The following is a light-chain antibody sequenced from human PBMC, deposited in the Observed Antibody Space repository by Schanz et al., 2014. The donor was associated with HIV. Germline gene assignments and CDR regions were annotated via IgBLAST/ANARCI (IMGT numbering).Light chain of an antibody. CDR1: QSVSTN. J-gene: IGKJ1*01. Sequence: EIVMTQSPATLSVSPTERATLSCTASQSVSTNLAWYQQKPGQAPRLLIYDASTRATGVPDRFRGSGSGTEFTLTISSLQSEDSAIYYCQQYNNWPSWTFGQGTKVEIK. CDR3: QQYNNWPSWT. CDR2: DAS. V-gene: IGKV3-15*01.